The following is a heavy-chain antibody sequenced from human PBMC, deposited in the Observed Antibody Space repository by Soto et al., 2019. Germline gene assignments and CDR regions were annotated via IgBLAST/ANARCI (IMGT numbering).Heavy chain of an antibody. J-gene: IGHJ6*02. V-gene: IGHV4-30-2*01. CDR3: ARGHYYYAMDV. CDR2: ISHGGSP. Sequence: SETLSLTCAVSGGSVSSGAFSWNWIRQPPGQGLEWIGYISHGGSPHYTPSLRSRVSISVDRSTNVISLNLTSMTPADTAVYFCARGHYYYAMDVWGQGTTVTVSS. CDR1: GGSVSSGAFS.